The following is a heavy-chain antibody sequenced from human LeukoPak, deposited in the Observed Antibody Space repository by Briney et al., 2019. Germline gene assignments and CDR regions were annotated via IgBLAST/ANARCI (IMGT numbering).Heavy chain of an antibody. J-gene: IGHJ4*02. Sequence: PGGSLRLSCAASGFTFSIYAMSWVRQAPGKGLEWVSAFSGSGGSTYYADSVKGRFTISRDNSKNTLYLQMNSLRAEDTAVYYCARFTTYYYGSGSYFDYWGQGTLVTVSS. V-gene: IGHV3-23*01. CDR1: GFTFSIYA. CDR2: FSGSGGST. CDR3: ARFTTYYYGSGSYFDY. D-gene: IGHD3-10*01.